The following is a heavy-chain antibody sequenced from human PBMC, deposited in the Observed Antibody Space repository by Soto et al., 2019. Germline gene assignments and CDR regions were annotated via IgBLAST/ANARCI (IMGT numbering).Heavy chain of an antibody. V-gene: IGHV3-66*01. J-gene: IGHJ6*04. Sequence: EVQLVESGGGLVQPGGSLRLSCAASGVTVSNNYMSWVRQAPGKGLEWVSVIYSDGSRYYADSVQGRFTISRDNSKNSVYLQMNSLRAEGSAVYYCARDVGVWGRGTTVTVSS. CDR1: GVTVSNNY. CDR2: IYSDGSR. CDR3: ARDVGV.